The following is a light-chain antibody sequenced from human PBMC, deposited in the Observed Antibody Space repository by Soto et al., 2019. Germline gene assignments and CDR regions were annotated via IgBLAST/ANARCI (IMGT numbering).Light chain of an antibody. Sequence: EVVMTQSPATLSVSSGERATLSCRASQSVRTNLAWYQQKPGQAPRLLIYAASTRAAGIPVRFSGSGSGTEFTLTISSLQSEDFAVYYCQQYNNWPPLTFGGGTKVEIK. V-gene: IGKV3-15*01. CDR2: AAS. CDR1: QSVRTN. CDR3: QQYNNWPPLT. J-gene: IGKJ4*01.